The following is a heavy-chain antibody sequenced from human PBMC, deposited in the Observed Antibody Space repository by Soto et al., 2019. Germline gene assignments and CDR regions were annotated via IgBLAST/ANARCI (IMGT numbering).Heavy chain of an antibody. CDR1: GYTFTSYA. CDR2: INAGNGNT. D-gene: IGHD6-13*01. V-gene: IGHV1-3*01. CDR3: ARDIKQGSSWYYFDY. J-gene: IGHJ4*02. Sequence: QVQLVQSGAEVKKPGASVKVSCKASGYTFTSYAMHWVRQAPGQRLEWMGWINAGNGNTKYSQKFRGRVTITRDTSAGTAYMDLSSLRSEDTAVYYCARDIKQGSSWYYFDYWGQGTLVTVSS.